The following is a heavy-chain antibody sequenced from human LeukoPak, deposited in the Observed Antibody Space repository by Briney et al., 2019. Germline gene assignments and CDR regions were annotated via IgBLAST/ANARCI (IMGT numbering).Heavy chain of an antibody. CDR2: INHSGST. Sequence: KPSETLSLTCAVYGGSFSGYYWSWIRQPPGKGLEWIGEINHSGSTNYNPSLKSRVTISVGTSKNQFSLKLSSVTAADTAVYYCARKGVVVAATYTKGSFDIWGQGTMVTVSS. D-gene: IGHD2-15*01. V-gene: IGHV4-34*01. CDR3: ARKGVVVAATYTKGSFDI. J-gene: IGHJ3*02. CDR1: GGSFSGYY.